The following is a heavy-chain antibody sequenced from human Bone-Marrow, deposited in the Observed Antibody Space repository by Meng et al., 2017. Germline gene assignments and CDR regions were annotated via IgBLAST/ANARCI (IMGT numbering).Heavy chain of an antibody. CDR3: ARDLILEQLGNFDY. Sequence: ASAKVSCKASGYTFTSYGISWVRQAPGQGLEWMGWISAYNGNTNYAQKLQGRVTMTTDPSTSTAYMELRSLRSDDTAVYYCARDLILEQLGNFDYWGQGTLVTVSS. J-gene: IGHJ4*02. CDR2: ISAYNGNT. CDR1: GYTFTSYG. V-gene: IGHV1-18*01. D-gene: IGHD6-13*01.